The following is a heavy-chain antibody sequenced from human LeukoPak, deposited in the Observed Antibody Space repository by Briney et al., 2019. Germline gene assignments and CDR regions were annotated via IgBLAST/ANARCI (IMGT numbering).Heavy chain of an antibody. CDR1: GYTFTDYY. J-gene: IGHJ4*02. V-gene: IGHV1-2*02. D-gene: IGHD6-6*01. CDR3: ARGPYSSSYDFDY. CDR2: INPNSGDT. Sequence: ASVKVSCKAPGYTFTDYYIHWVRQAPGQGLEWLGWINPNSGDTNYVQKFQGRVTMTRDTSISTAYMELSGLTSDDTAVYYCARGPYSSSYDFDYWGQGTLVTVSS.